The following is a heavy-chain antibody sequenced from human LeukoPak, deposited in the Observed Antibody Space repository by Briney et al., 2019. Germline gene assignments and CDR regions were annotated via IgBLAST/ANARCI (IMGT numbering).Heavy chain of an antibody. V-gene: IGHV1-69*13. CDR1: GYTFTGYY. CDR2: IIPIFGTA. Sequence: SVKVSCKASGYTFTGYYMHWVRQAPGQGLEWMGGIIPIFGTANYAQKFQGRVTITADESTSTAYMELSSLRSEDTAVYYCAGADYYDSSGYYYYFDYWGQGTLVTVSS. CDR3: AGADYYDSSGYYYYFDY. D-gene: IGHD3-22*01. J-gene: IGHJ4*02.